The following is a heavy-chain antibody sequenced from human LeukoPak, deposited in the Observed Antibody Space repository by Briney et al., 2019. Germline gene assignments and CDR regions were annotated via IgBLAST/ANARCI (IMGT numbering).Heavy chain of an antibody. D-gene: IGHD2-15*01. CDR3: ARVAGHFGAQVVGCLDY. J-gene: IGHJ4*02. CDR2: IYYSGST. V-gene: IGHV4-39*07. Sequence: KTSETLFLTCTVSGGSISSSSYYWGWIRQPPGKGLEWIGSIYYSGSTYYNPSLKSRVTISVDRSKNQFSLQLTSVTAADTAVYYCARVAGHFGAQVVGCLDYWGQGTLATVSS. CDR1: GGSISSSSYY.